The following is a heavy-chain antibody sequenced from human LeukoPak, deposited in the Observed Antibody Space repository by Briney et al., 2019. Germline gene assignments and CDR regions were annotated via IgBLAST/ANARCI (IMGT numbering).Heavy chain of an antibody. J-gene: IGHJ5*01. CDR3: ARSGLRYFDWLYF. Sequence: GGSLRLSCAASGFTFSSYAMSWVRQAPGKGLEWVSAISGSGGSTYYADSVKGRFTISRDNSKNTLYLQMNSLRAEDTAVYYCARSGLRYFDWLYFWGQGTLVTVSS. CDR2: ISGSGGST. V-gene: IGHV3-23*01. CDR1: GFTFSSYA. D-gene: IGHD3-9*01.